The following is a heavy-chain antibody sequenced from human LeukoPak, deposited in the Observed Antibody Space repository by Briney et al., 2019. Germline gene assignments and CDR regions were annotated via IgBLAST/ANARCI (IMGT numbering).Heavy chain of an antibody. D-gene: IGHD3-10*01. CDR3: ARVAMTSGGDRGYFYFYYMDV. CDR2: INSDGSGT. J-gene: IGHJ6*03. V-gene: IGHV3-74*01. CDR1: GFTFSSYW. Sequence: PGGSLRLSCAASGFTFSSYWMHWVRQAPGKGLVWVSRINSDGSGTTYADSVKGRFTISRDNAKNTVYLQMNSMRVEDTAVYYCARVAMTSGGDRGYFYFYYMDVWGKGTMVTVSS.